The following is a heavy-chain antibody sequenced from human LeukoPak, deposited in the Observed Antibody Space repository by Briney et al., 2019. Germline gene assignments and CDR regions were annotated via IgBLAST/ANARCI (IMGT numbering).Heavy chain of an antibody. Sequence: PSETLSLTCAVYGGSFSGYYWSWIRQPPGKGLEWIGEINHSGSTNYNPSLKSRVTISVDTSKNQFSLKLSSVTAADTAVYYCARDPRAAAEDDAFDIWGQGTMVTVSS. CDR3: ARDPRAAAEDDAFDI. D-gene: IGHD6-13*01. CDR1: GGSFSGYY. CDR2: INHSGST. V-gene: IGHV4-34*01. J-gene: IGHJ3*02.